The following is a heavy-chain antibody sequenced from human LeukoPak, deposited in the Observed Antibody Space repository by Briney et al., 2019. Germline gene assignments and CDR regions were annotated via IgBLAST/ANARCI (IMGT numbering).Heavy chain of an antibody. Sequence: PGGSLRLSCAASGFTFTTYWMGWVRQAPGKGLEWVANINQDGSEKYYVDSVKGRFTISRDNSKNTLYLQMNSLRAEDTAVYYCAKDRFIAVAVVDYWGQGTLVTVSS. V-gene: IGHV3-7*01. CDR1: GFTFTTYW. D-gene: IGHD6-19*01. CDR2: INQDGSEK. CDR3: AKDRFIAVAVVDY. J-gene: IGHJ4*02.